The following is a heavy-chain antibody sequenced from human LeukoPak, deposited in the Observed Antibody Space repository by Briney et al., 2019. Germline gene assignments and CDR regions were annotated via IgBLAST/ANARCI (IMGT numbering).Heavy chain of an antibody. CDR3: ARPMGSNYGNGCGMDV. D-gene: IGHD4-11*01. V-gene: IGHV3-74*01. Sequence: GGSLRLSCAASGFTFSSYWMHWVRQAPGKGLVWVSRINSDGSSTSYADSVKGRFTISRDNAKNTLYLQMNSLRAEDTAVYYCARPMGSNYGNGCGMDVWGQGTTVTVSS. J-gene: IGHJ6*02. CDR2: INSDGSST. CDR1: GFTFSSYW.